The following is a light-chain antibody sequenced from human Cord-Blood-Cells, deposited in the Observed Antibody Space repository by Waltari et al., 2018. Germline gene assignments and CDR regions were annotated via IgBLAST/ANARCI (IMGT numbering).Light chain of an antibody. CDR3: CSYAGSSTWV. CDR2: EVS. Sequence: QSALTQPASVSVSPGQXXXXXXXGTSXDVXXYTLXSWYQQHPGKAPKLMIYEVSKRPSGVSNRFSGSKSGNTASLTISGLQAEDEADYYCCSYAGSSTWVFGGGTKLTVL. V-gene: IGLV2-23*02. CDR1: SXDVXXYTL. J-gene: IGLJ3*02.